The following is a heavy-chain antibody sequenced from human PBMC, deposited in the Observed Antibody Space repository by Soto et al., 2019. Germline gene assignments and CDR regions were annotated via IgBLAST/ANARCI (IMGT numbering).Heavy chain of an antibody. CDR3: ARDILGGSYDFWH. CDR1: GFIVSSLY. CDR2: ISSDGRP. V-gene: IGHV3-66*01. D-gene: IGHD3-3*01. Sequence: EVQLVESGGGLVQPGGSLRLSCAASGFIVSSLYMTWVRQAPGKGLEWVSVISSDGRPYYADSVKGRFTISRDISKNTLFLEMHSLRAEDTDIYHCARDILGGSYDFWHGGQGTLVTVSS. J-gene: IGHJ4*02.